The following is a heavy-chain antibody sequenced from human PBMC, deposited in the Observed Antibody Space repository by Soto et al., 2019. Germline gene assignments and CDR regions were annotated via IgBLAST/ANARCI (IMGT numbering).Heavy chain of an antibody. CDR3: ARDRPSIAVAGLFDY. CDR1: GYTFTSYA. D-gene: IGHD6-19*01. J-gene: IGHJ4*02. Sequence: GASVKVSCKASGYTFTSYAMHWVRQAPGQRLEWMGWINAGNGNTKCSQKFQGRVTITRDTSASTAYMELSSLRSEDTAVYYCARDRPSIAVAGLFDYWGQGTLVTVSS. V-gene: IGHV1-3*01. CDR2: INAGNGNT.